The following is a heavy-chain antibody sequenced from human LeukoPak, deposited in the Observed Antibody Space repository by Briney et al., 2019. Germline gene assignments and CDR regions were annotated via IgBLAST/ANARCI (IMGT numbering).Heavy chain of an antibody. CDR3: ARIGVLRFLEFDY. Sequence: PSETLSLTCTISGGSISSSYWSWIRQPPGKGLEWIGNIYYTGSTNYNPSLKSRVTISVDTSKNQFSLKLTSVTAADTAVYYCARIGVLRFLEFDYWGQGTLVTVSS. CDR2: IYYTGST. V-gene: IGHV4-59*01. CDR1: GGSISSSY. D-gene: IGHD3-3*01. J-gene: IGHJ4*02.